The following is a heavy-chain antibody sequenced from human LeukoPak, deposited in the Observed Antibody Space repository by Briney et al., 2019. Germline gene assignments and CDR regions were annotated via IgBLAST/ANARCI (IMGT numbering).Heavy chain of an antibody. CDR1: GFSFSDYG. J-gene: IGHJ3*01. Sequence: GGSLRPSCAAAGFSFSDYGMHWVRHAPGKGLEWGAVLSVGGTNKYYAHSVKGRFTISRDNSKNTMFLQMNSLRAEDTAVYHCARDRSGYANDAFDFWGQGTMVTVSS. D-gene: IGHD3-3*01. CDR3: ARDRSGYANDAFDF. CDR2: LSVGGTNK. V-gene: IGHV3-30-3*01.